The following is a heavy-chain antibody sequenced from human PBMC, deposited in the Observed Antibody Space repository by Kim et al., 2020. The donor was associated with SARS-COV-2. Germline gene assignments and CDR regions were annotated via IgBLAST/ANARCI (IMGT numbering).Heavy chain of an antibody. D-gene: IGHD4-17*01. CDR1: GYTFTSYD. J-gene: IGHJ4*02. CDR2: MNPNSGNT. CDR3: ARAPSYGDYVDY. V-gene: IGHV1-8*01. Sequence: ASVKVSCKASGYTFTSYDINWVRQATGQGLEWMGWMNPNSGNTGYAQKFQGRVTMTRNTSISTAYMELSSLRSEDTAVYYCARAPSYGDYVDYWGQGTLVTVSS.